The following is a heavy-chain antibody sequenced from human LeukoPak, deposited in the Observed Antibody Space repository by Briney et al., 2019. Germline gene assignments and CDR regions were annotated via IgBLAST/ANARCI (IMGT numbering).Heavy chain of an antibody. Sequence: PGGSLRLSCSASGFTFSSYAMYWVRQAPGKGLEYVSAVSSNGDSTYYAGSVKGRFTISRDNSKNTLYLQMSSLRAEDTAVYYCARQGAIFGVDRYWYFDLWGRGTLVTASS. V-gene: IGHV3-64D*06. D-gene: IGHD3-3*01. CDR2: VSSNGDST. CDR1: GFTFSSYA. CDR3: ARQGAIFGVDRYWYFDL. J-gene: IGHJ2*01.